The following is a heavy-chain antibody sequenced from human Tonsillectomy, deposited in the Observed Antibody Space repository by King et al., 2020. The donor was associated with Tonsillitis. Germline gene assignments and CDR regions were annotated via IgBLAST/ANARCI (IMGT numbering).Heavy chain of an antibody. CDR1: GFTFSSHW. Sequence: VQLVESGGGLVQPGGSLRLSCAASGFTFSSHWIHWVRQAPGKGLVWVSHINSDGSSTIYADSVKGRFTISRDNAKNTLCLQMNSLRAEDTAVYYCAREGYFEEFDYWGQGTLVTASS. J-gene: IGHJ4*02. D-gene: IGHD3-9*01. CDR2: INSDGSST. CDR3: AREGYFEEFDY. V-gene: IGHV3-74*01.